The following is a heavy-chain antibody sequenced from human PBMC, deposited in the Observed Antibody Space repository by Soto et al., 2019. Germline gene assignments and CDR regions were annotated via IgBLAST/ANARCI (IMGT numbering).Heavy chain of an antibody. V-gene: IGHV3-21*01. CDR3: ARASSGWYKLGGVFDY. Sequence: GGSLRLSCAASGFTFSSYSMNWVRQAPGKGLEWVSSISSSSSYIYYADSVKGRFTISRDNAKNSLYLQMNSLRAEDTAVYYCARASSGWYKLGGVFDYWGQGTLLTVSS. CDR1: GFTFSSYS. J-gene: IGHJ4*02. D-gene: IGHD6-19*01. CDR2: ISSSSSYI.